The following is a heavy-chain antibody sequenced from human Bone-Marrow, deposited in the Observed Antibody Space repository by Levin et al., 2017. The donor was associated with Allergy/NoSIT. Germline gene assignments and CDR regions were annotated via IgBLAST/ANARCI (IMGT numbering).Heavy chain of an antibody. D-gene: IGHD3-3*01. CDR1: GFSISTYG. V-gene: IGHV3-30*18. J-gene: IGHJ6*02. CDR2: ISYDGSSK. CDR3: AKDKAHSDYWSINDNYYYGMDV. Sequence: SCAVSGFSISTYGMHWVRQAPGKGLEWVAVISYDGSSKSYGDSVKGRFTISRDTSKNTLYLQMNSLRPEDTAVYYCAKDKAHSDYWSINDNYYYGMDVWGQGTTVTVSS.